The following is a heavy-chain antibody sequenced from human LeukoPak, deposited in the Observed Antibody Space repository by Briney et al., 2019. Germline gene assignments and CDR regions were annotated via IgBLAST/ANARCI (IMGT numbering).Heavy chain of an antibody. CDR3: ARESNDHDAFDI. CDR2: IWYDGSNK. J-gene: IGHJ3*02. CDR1: GFTFSSYG. Sequence: GGSLRLSCAASGFTFSSYGMHWVRQAPGKGLEWVAVIWYDGSNKYYADSVKGRFTISRDNSKNTLYLQMNSLRAEGTAVYYCARESNDHDAFDIWGQGTMVTVSS. D-gene: IGHD1-1*01. V-gene: IGHV3-33*01.